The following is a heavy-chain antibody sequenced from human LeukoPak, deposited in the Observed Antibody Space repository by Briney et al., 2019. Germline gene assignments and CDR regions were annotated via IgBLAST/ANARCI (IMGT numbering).Heavy chain of an antibody. J-gene: IGHJ4*02. CDR3: ATTRFFDY. D-gene: IGHD1-14*01. CDR2: IKPDGSEK. CDR1: GFTFSSYA. V-gene: IGHV3-7*01. Sequence: GGSLRLSCAASGFTFSSYAMSWVRQAPGKGLEWVANIKPDGSEKHYVDSVKGRLTISRDNAKNSLYLQMNSLRAEDTAVYYCATTRFFDYWGQGTLVTVSS.